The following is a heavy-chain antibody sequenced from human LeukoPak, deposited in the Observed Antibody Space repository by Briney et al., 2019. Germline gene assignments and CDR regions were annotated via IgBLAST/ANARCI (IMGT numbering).Heavy chain of an antibody. D-gene: IGHD3-22*01. V-gene: IGHV3-53*01. CDR2: IYTTGNT. CDR3: ARRAGDYSHPYDY. Sequence: GGSLRLSCAASGFTFSSYSMNWVRQAPGKGLEWVSFIYTTGNTHNSDSVKGRFTISRDSSKNTLYLQMNSLRAEDTAVYYCARRAGDYSHPYDYWGQGTLVTVSS. CDR1: GFTFSSYS. J-gene: IGHJ4*02.